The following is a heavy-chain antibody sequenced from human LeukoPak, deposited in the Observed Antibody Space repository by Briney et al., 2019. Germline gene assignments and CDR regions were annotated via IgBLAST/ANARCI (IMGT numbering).Heavy chain of an antibody. V-gene: IGHV3-48*02. CDR2: ISYGSGTI. CDR3: ARGGTWAPNWFDP. CDR1: GFIFSSKS. J-gene: IGHJ5*02. D-gene: IGHD3-16*01. Sequence: GGSLRLSCAASGFIFSSKSMNWVRQAPGKGLEWVSYISYGSGTIYYADSVKGRFTISRDNAKNSLYLQMNSLRDEDTAVYYCARGGTWAPNWFDPWGQGTLVTVSS.